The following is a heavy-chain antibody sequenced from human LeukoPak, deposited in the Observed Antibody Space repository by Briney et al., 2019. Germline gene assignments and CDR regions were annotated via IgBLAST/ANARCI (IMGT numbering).Heavy chain of an antibody. J-gene: IGHJ5*02. D-gene: IGHD6-19*01. Sequence: SETLSLTCAVSGGSISSSNWWSWVRQPPGKGLEWIGEIYHSGSTNYNPSLKSRVTISVDKSKNQFSLKLSSVTAADTAVYYCARQVVAGTYNWFDPWGQGTLVTVSS. V-gene: IGHV4-4*02. CDR1: GGSISSSNW. CDR3: ARQVVAGTYNWFDP. CDR2: IYHSGST.